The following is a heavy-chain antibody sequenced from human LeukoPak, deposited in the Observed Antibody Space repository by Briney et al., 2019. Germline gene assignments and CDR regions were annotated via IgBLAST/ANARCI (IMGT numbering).Heavy chain of an antibody. Sequence: PSETLSLTCAVSGGSISSSNWWSWVRQPPGKGLEWIGEIYHSGSTNYNPSLKSRVTISVDKSKNQFSLKLSSVTAADTATYYCARETSLMGYASGLGFNYWGQGILVTVSS. D-gene: IGHD6-19*01. CDR1: GGSISSSNW. V-gene: IGHV4-4*02. CDR2: IYHSGST. J-gene: IGHJ4*02. CDR3: ARETSLMGYASGLGFNY.